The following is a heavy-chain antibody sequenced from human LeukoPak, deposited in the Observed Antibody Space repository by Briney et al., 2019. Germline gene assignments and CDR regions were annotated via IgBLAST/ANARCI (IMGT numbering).Heavy chain of an antibody. V-gene: IGHV3-21*04. CDR3: ARNFDS. J-gene: IGHJ4*02. CDR1: GLTFTTSD. CDR2: ITRSSSNL. Sequence: PGGSLRLSCVASGLTFTTSDFNWIRQAPGKGLEWLSTITRSSSNLYYAASVEGRFTTSRDDAKDSVYLQMESLRVEDTAIYYCARNFDSWGQGTLVTVSS.